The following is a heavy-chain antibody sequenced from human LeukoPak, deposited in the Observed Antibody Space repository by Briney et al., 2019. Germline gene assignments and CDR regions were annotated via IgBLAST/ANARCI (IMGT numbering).Heavy chain of an antibody. Sequence: SVKVSCKASGGTFISYAISWVRQAPGQGLEWMGGIIPIFGTANYAQKFQGRVTITADESTSTAYMELSSLRSEDTAVYYCARALVVPADHPYYYYGMDVWGQGTTVTVSS. CDR2: IIPIFGTA. V-gene: IGHV1-69*13. J-gene: IGHJ6*02. D-gene: IGHD2-2*01. CDR1: GGTFISYA. CDR3: ARALVVPADHPYYYYGMDV.